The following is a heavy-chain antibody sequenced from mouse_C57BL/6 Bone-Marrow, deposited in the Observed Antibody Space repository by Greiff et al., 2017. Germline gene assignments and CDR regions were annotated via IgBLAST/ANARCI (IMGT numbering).Heavy chain of an antibody. V-gene: IGHV1-81*01. CDR3: ARHYGFAY. Sequence: VQLKESGAELARPGASVKLSCKASGYTFTSYGISWVKQRTGQGLEWIGEIYPRSGNTYYNEKFKGKATLTADKSSSTAYMELRSLTSEDSAVYFCARHYGFAYWGQGTLVTVSA. CDR2: IYPRSGNT. CDR1: GYTFTSYG. J-gene: IGHJ3*01. D-gene: IGHD1-1*01.